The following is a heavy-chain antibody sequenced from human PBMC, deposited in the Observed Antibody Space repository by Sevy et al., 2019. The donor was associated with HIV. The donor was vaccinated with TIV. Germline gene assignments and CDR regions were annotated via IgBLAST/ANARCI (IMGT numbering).Heavy chain of an antibody. CDR2: IRSETGGGTT. V-gene: IGHV3-15*01. CDR1: GLSFSNAW. J-gene: IGHJ4*02. Sequence: GGSLRLSCAASGLSFSNAWMAWVRQALGKGLEWVGRIRSETGGGTTDFAAFAKGKFTISRDDPKNTLYLQMNSLKTEDTAVYYCAIDHRRDGMIVVPFEKWGLGTLVTVSS. D-gene: IGHD3-22*01. CDR3: AIDHRRDGMIVVPFEK.